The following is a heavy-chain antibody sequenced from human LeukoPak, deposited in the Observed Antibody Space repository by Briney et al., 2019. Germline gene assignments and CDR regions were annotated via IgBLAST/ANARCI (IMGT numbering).Heavy chain of an antibody. J-gene: IGHJ3*02. CDR3: ARELDVLMVYAPPDAFDI. V-gene: IGHV3-21*01. CDR1: GFTVSSNY. CDR2: ISSSSSYI. D-gene: IGHD2-8*01. Sequence: GGSLRLSCAVSGFTVSSNYMTWVRQAPGKGLEWVSSISSSSSYIYYADSVKGRFTISRDNAKNSLYLQMNSLRAEDTAVYYCARELDVLMVYAPPDAFDIWGQGTMVTVSS.